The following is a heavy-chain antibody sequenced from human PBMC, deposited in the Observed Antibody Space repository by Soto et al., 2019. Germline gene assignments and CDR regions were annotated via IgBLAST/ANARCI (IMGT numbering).Heavy chain of an antibody. D-gene: IGHD6-13*01. CDR3: ERGRYSSSWFYFDS. CDR2: IYHTGST. Sequence: SETLSLTCTVSGGSLTSYFWNWIRQPPGKGLEWIGYIYHTGSTNYNPSFKSRISTSADTSKNQFSLTVSSVTAADTVVYYCERGRYSSSWFYFDSWGQGTQVTVSS. V-gene: IGHV4-59*01. CDR1: GGSLTSYF. J-gene: IGHJ4*02.